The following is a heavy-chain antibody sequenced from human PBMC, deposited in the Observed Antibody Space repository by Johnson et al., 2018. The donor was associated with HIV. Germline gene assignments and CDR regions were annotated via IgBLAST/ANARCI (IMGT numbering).Heavy chain of an antibody. D-gene: IGHD6-13*01. CDR2: ISWNGGTT. J-gene: IGHJ3*02. CDR3: AKDVGTAAGTLQGAFDI. Sequence: EVQLVESGGGVVRPGGSLRLSCAASGFIFDDYGMNWVRQAPGKGLEWVSGISWNGGTTGYADSVKGRFTISRDNSKKSLYLQMKSLRAEDTALYYCAKDVGTAAGTLQGAFDIWGQGTMVTVSS. V-gene: IGHV3-20*04. CDR1: GFIFDDYG.